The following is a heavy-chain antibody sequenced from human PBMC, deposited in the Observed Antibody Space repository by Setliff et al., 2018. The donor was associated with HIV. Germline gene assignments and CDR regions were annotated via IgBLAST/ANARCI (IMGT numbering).Heavy chain of an antibody. CDR2: IHTSGST. V-gene: IGHV4-4*08. Sequence: SETLSLTCTVSGGSISSYYWSWIRQPPGKGLEWIGSIHTSGSTNYNPSLKSRLTISLDTKNQFSLKLSSVTAADTAVYYCARCYYNFWSGYPLDYMDVWGKGTTVTVSS. CDR3: ARCYYNFWSGYPLDYMDV. CDR1: GGSISSYY. D-gene: IGHD3-3*01. J-gene: IGHJ6*03.